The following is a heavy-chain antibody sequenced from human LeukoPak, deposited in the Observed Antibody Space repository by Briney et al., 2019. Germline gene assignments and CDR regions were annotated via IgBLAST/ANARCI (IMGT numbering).Heavy chain of an antibody. CDR2: ISYDGTFQ. V-gene: IGHV3-30*04. CDR1: RFTFSSYA. J-gene: IGHJ6*03. D-gene: IGHD1-1*01. Sequence: GGSLRLSCEASRFTFSSYAMHWVRQTPGKGMEWVAVISYDGTFQNYADSVKGRFTISRDNSRNTLYLQLNSLRDDDTAVYYCARGDGYGTVTSYFFYFDVWGKGATVAVSS. CDR3: ARGDGYGTVTSYFFYFDV.